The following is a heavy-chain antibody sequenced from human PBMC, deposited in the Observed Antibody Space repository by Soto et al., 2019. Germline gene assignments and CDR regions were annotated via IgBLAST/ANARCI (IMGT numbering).Heavy chain of an antibody. V-gene: IGHV4-4*07. CDR3: ARGQRFSDWFDP. J-gene: IGHJ5*02. Sequence: PSETLSLTCTVSGGAINSYYLTWIRQPAGKGLEWIGRIYSSGSTKYNPSLQSRVTMSLDTSKNQFSLRLTSVTAADTAVYYCARGQRFSDWFDPWGQGTLVNVSS. CDR1: GGAINSYY. CDR2: IYSSGST. D-gene: IGHD3-3*01.